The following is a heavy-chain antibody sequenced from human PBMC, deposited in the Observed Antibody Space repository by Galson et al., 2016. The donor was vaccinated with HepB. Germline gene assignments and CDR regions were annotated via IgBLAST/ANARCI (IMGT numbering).Heavy chain of an antibody. D-gene: IGHD1-14*01. CDR3: ARGILSS. V-gene: IGHV3-33*01. J-gene: IGHJ5*02. Sequence: SLRLSCAASGFPLSNHGIHWVRQAPGKGLEWVAVFWHDGRNQYYAEAVKGRFVISRDNAKNSVSLHVSGLRPEDTAVYYCARGILSSWAQGVLVTVSS. CDR2: FWHDGRNQ. CDR1: GFPLSNHG.